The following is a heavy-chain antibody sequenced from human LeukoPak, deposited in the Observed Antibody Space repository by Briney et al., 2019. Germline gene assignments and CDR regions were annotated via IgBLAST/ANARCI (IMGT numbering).Heavy chain of an antibody. V-gene: IGHV3-21*01. CDR3: ARGRSTWHLDY. CDR2: ISSTNGYI. J-gene: IGHJ4*02. D-gene: IGHD1-26*01. CDR1: GFTFSSYS. Sequence: GGSLRLSCAAYGFTFSSYSMNWVRQVPGKGLEWVSYISSTNGYIYYADSVRGRFTISRDNAKNSLSLQMNSLRAEDTAVYYCARGRSTWHLDYWGQGTLVTVSS.